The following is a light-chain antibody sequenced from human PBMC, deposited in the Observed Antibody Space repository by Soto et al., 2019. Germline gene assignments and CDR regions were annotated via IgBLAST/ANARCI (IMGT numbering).Light chain of an antibody. V-gene: IGLV2-8*01. Sequence: QSVLTQPPSASGSPGQSVTISCTGTSSDIGGYDYVSWYQQHPGKAPKHMIYEVSKRPSGVPDRFSGYKSGNTASLTVSGLQAEDEDDYYCISYAGSNIRYVFGTGTKLTVL. CDR1: SSDIGGYDY. J-gene: IGLJ1*01. CDR3: ISYAGSNIRYV. CDR2: EVS.